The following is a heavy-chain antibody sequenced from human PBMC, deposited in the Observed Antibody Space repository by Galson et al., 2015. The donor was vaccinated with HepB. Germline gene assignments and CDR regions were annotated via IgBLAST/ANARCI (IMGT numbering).Heavy chain of an antibody. CDR3: TTPKKVRIAVAATGYFDY. D-gene: IGHD6-19*01. J-gene: IGHJ4*02. Sequence: SLRLSCAASGFTFSSYGMHWVRQAPGKGLEWVAFIRYDGRNKYYADSVKGRFTISRDNSKNTLYLQMNSLRAEDTAVYYCTTPKKVRIAVAATGYFDYWGQGTLVTVSS. CDR2: IRYDGRNK. V-gene: IGHV3-30*02. CDR1: GFTFSSYG.